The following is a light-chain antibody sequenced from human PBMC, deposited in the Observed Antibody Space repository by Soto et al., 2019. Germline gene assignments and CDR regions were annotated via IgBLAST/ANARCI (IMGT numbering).Light chain of an antibody. CDR2: SNN. V-gene: IGLV1-44*01. Sequence: QSVLTQPPSGSGIPGQRVTIPCSGSSSNIGSNTGSWYQQLPGTAPRLLIYSNNQRPSGVPDRFSGSKSGTSASLAVSGLQSEDEADYYCAAWDDRLNGYVFGTGTKLTVL. CDR3: AAWDDRLNGYV. CDR1: SSNIGSNT. J-gene: IGLJ1*01.